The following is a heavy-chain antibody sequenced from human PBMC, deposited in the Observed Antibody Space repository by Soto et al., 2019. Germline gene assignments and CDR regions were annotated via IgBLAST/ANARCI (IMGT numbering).Heavy chain of an antibody. D-gene: IGHD6-19*01. CDR1: GFTFSSYA. J-gene: IGHJ4*02. V-gene: IGHV3-23*01. Sequence: EVQLLESGGGLVQPGGSLRLSCAASGFTFSSYAMSWVRQAPGKGLEWVSAISGSGGSTYYADSVKGRFTISRDNSKNTLFLQMNSLRPEDTSVYYCAKGRRSSGWHLGYFDYWGQGTLVTVSS. CDR3: AKGRRSSGWHLGYFDY. CDR2: ISGSGGST.